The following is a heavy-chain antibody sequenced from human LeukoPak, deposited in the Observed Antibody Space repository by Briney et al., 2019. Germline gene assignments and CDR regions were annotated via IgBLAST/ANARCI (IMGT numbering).Heavy chain of an antibody. Sequence: GGSLRLSCAASGFTFSSYSMNWVRQAPGKGLEWVSYISSSSSTIYYADSVKGRFTISRDNAKNSLYLQMNSLRAEDTAVYYCARDAPPYCGGDCYSGPNWFDPWGQGTLVTVSS. J-gene: IGHJ5*02. V-gene: IGHV3-48*01. CDR2: ISSSSSTI. CDR3: ARDAPPYCGGDCYSGPNWFDP. CDR1: GFTFSSYS. D-gene: IGHD2-21*02.